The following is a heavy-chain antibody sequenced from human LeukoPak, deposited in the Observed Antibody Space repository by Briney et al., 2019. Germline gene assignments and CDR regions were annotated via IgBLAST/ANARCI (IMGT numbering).Heavy chain of an antibody. CDR1: GFIFSSYW. D-gene: IGHD6-13*01. V-gene: IGHV3-74*01. J-gene: IGHJ5*02. CDR2: INTDGAST. CDR3: AREHTYSSSWWLWFDP. Sequence: GGSLRLSCAASGFIFSSYWMHWVRQAPGRGLVWVSRINTDGASTSYADSVKGRFTISRDNAKNTLSLQMNSLRAEDTAVYYCAREHTYSSSWWLWFDPWGQGTLVTVSS.